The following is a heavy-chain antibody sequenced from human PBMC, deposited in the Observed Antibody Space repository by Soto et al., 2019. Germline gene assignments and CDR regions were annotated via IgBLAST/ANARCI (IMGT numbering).Heavy chain of an antibody. CDR2: IYHSGST. CDR1: VVSIIRRNW. CDR3: ARGARQDNWNYVGWFDP. J-gene: IGHJ5*02. Sequence: SWATLSLTCSVSVVSIIRRNWWSWVRPPPGKGLEWIGEIYHSGSTNYNPSLKSRVTISVDKSKNQFSLKLSSVTAADTAVYYCARGARQDNWNYVGWFDPWGQGTMGTV. V-gene: IGHV4-4*02. D-gene: IGHD1-7*01.